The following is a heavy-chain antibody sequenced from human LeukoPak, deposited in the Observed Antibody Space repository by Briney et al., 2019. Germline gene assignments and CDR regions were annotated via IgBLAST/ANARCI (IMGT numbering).Heavy chain of an antibody. CDR2: IYTSGST. D-gene: IGHD2-2*03. V-gene: IGHV4-4*07. Sequence: PSETLSLTCTVSGGSISSYYWSWIRQPAGKGREWIGRIYTSGSTNYNPSLKGRVTMSVDTSNNQFSLKLSSVTAADTAVYYCARGGMDIVVVRAAHYYYYYYMDVWGQGTTVTVSS. J-gene: IGHJ6*03. CDR1: GGSISSYY. CDR3: ARGGMDIVVVRAAHYYYYYYMDV.